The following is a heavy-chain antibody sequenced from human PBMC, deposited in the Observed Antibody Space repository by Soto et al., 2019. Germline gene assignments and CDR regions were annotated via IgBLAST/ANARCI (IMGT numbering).Heavy chain of an antibody. CDR1: GFTFSNYD. J-gene: IGHJ4*02. Sequence: QVQLVESGGGVVQPGRSLRLSCSTSGFTFSNYDMHWVRQAPGKGLEWVAVISFDGNDKYYADSVKGRFTISRDNSKHTLYLHMTSLRAEDTAMYSCAKDKYGGATYLDFWGQGTLVTVSS. D-gene: IGHD1-26*01. V-gene: IGHV3-30*18. CDR2: ISFDGNDK. CDR3: AKDKYGGATYLDF.